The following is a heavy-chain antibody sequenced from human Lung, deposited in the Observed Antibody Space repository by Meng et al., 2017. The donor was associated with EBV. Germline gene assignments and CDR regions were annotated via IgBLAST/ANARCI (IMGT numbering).Heavy chain of an antibody. CDR3: ARGRIIGDSSGYSDY. J-gene: IGHJ4*02. Sequence: QLQLKQSGSGLVKPSPTLSLPCAVSGGSISSGGYSWSWIRQPPGKGLEWIGYIYHSGSTYYNPSLKSRVTISVDTSKNQFSLKLSSVTAADTAVYYCARGRIIGDSSGYSDYWGQGTLVTVSS. D-gene: IGHD3-22*01. CDR2: IYHSGST. CDR1: GGSISSGGYS. V-gene: IGHV4-30-2*01.